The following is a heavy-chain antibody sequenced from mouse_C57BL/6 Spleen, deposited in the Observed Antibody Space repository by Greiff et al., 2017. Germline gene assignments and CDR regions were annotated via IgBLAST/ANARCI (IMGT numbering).Heavy chain of an antibody. V-gene: IGHV1-7*01. CDR1: GYTFPRYW. CDR2: INPSSGYT. Sequence: QVQLQQSGAELAKPGASVKLSCKASGYTFPRYWLHWVTQRPGQGLEWIGYINPSSGYTKYNQKFKDKATLTADKSSSTAYMQLSSLTYEDAAVYYCARILGPLDYWGQGTTLTVSS. D-gene: IGHD4-1*01. CDR3: ARILGPLDY. J-gene: IGHJ2*01.